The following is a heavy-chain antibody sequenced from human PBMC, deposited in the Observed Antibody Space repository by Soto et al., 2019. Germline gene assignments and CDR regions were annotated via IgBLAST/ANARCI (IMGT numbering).Heavy chain of an antibody. V-gene: IGHV1-69*13. CDR3: ARGGYCGGDCYQAFDI. CDR2: IIPIFGTA. J-gene: IGHJ3*02. D-gene: IGHD2-21*02. Sequence: GASVKVSCKASGGTFSSYAISWVRQAPGQGLEWMGGIIPIFGTANYAQKFQGRVTITADESTSTAYMELSSLRSEDTAVYYCARGGYCGGDCYQAFDIWGQGTMVTVSS. CDR1: GGTFSSYA.